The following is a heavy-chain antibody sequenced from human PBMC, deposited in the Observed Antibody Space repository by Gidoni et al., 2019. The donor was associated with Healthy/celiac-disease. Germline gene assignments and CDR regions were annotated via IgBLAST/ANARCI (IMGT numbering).Heavy chain of an antibody. CDR2: IYPGDSDT. Sequence: EVQRVQSGAAVKTPGESLKLSCTGSGYSLNSYWIGWVLQMPGKGLEWMGIIYPGDSDTRHSPSFQGQVTTSADKSTSTAYLQWSSLKASDTAMYYCARHLLRSRLNSAFDIWGQGTMVTVSS. CDR3: ARHLLRSRLNSAFDI. V-gene: IGHV5-51*01. CDR1: GYSLNSYW. D-gene: IGHD3-16*01. J-gene: IGHJ3*02.